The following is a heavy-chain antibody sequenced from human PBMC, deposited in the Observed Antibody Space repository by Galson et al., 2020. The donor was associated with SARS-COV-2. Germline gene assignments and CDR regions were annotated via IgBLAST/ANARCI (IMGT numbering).Heavy chain of an antibody. CDR3: ATTAYSSYGL. CDR1: GFSLSPHW. Sequence: GGSLRLSCTASGFSLSPHWMSWIRQVPGKGLEWVANMDDDGTAKLYVDSVKGRFTISRDNAQNSLYLQMNSLRAEDTGVYYCATTAYSSYGLWGHGTQVTVSS. CDR2: MDDDGTAK. V-gene: IGHV3-7*01. J-gene: IGHJ4*01. D-gene: IGHD6-6*01.